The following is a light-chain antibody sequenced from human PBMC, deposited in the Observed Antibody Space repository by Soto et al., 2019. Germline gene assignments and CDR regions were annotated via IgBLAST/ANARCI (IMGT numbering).Light chain of an antibody. CDR3: QQYGSTPLT. V-gene: IGKV3-20*01. J-gene: IGKJ4*01. Sequence: EIVLKQSPDTLSLSPGERATLSCRASQSVKNNYLAWYQQKPGQAPRFLIYDASSRATGIPDRFSGSGSGTDFTLTISGLEPEDFAVYYCQQYGSTPLTFGGGTKV. CDR2: DAS. CDR1: QSVKNNY.